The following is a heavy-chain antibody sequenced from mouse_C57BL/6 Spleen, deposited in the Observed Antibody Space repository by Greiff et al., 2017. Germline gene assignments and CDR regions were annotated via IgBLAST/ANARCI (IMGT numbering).Heavy chain of an antibody. V-gene: IGHV1-15*01. J-gene: IGHJ2*01. Sequence: VQLQESGAELVRPGASVTLSCKASGYTFTDYEMHWVKQTPVHGLEWIGAIDPETGGTAYNQKFNGKAILTADKSSSTAYMELRSLTSEDSAVYYCTRWRPHDYWGKGTTLTVSS. CDR2: IDPETGGT. CDR1: GYTFTDYE. CDR3: TRWRPHDY.